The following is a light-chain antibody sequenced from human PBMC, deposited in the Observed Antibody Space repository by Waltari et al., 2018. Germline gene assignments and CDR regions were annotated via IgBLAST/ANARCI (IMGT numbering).Light chain of an antibody. Sequence: QSVVTQPPPSSGTPGQRVTMSCSGSSSHIGTYAVTWYQQLPGTAPKLLIYSNNQRPSGVPDRFSGSKSGTSASLAISGLQSEDEADYYCAAWDDSLNGPVFGTGTKVTVL. J-gene: IGLJ1*01. CDR2: SNN. V-gene: IGLV1-44*01. CDR1: SSHIGTYA. CDR3: AAWDDSLNGPV.